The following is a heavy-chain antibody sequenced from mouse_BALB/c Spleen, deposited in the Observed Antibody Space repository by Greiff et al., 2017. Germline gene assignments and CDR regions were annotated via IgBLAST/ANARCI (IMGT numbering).Heavy chain of an antibody. D-gene: IGHD2-2*01. CDR2: INPYYGST. J-gene: IGHJ4*01. V-gene: IGHV1-39*01. CDR1: GYSFTDYI. CDR3: ARRGGYDGDYYAMDY. Sequence: VQLQQSGPELVKPGASLKISCKASGYSFTDYIMLWVKQSHGKSLEWIGNINPYYGSTSYNLKFKGKATLTVDKSSSTAYMQLNSLTSEDSAVYYCARRGGYDGDYYAMDYWGQGTSVTVSS.